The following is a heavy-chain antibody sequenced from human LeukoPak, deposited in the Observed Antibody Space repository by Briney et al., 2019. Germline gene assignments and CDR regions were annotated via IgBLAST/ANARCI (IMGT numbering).Heavy chain of an antibody. J-gene: IGHJ6*02. D-gene: IGHD2-15*01. CDR1: GYTFTSYA. CDR3: ASRRRECSGGSCYPVGYYGMDV. Sequence: GESLKISCKASGYTFTSYAMNWVRQAPGQGLEWMGWINTNTGNPTYAQGFTGRFVFSLDTSVSTAYLQISSLKAEDTAVYYCASRRRECSGGSCYPVGYYGMDVWGQGTTVTVSS. CDR2: INTNTGNP. V-gene: IGHV7-4-1*02.